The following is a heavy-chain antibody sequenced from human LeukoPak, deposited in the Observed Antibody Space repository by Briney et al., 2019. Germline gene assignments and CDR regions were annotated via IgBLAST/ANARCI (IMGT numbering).Heavy chain of an antibody. V-gene: IGHV4-59*01. CDR2: IYNSGST. J-gene: IGHJ4*02. CDR3: ARDRELGY. D-gene: IGHD3-10*01. Sequence: PSETLSLTCSVSGQSISIYYWSWIRQPPGKGLEWIGYIYNSGSTDYNPSLKSRVTISVDTSKNQFSLKLTSVTAADTAVYYCARDRELGYWGQGTLVTVSS. CDR1: GQSISIYY.